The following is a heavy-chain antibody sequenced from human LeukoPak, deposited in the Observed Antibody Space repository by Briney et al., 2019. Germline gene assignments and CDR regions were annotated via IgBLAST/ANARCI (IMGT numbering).Heavy chain of an antibody. CDR1: GGSISSYY. CDR2: IYYSGST. Sequence: SETLSLTCTVSGGSISSYYWSWIRQPPGKGLEWIGYIYYSGSTNYNPSLKSRVTISVDTSKNQFSLKLSSVTAADTAVYYCARQMGGRDGYNPYDYWGQGTLVTVSS. V-gene: IGHV4-59*08. CDR3: ARQMGGRDGYNPYDY. D-gene: IGHD5-24*01. J-gene: IGHJ4*02.